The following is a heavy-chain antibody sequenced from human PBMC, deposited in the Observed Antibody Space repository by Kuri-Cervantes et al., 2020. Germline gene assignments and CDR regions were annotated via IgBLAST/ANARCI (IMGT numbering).Heavy chain of an antibody. CDR2: IYHSGST. V-gene: IGHV4-38-2*01. J-gene: IGHJ5*02. D-gene: IGHD3-22*01. CDR1: GYSISSGYY. Sequence: SETLSLTCAVSGYSISSGYYWGWIRQPPGKGLEWIGSIYHSGSTYYNPSLKSRVTISVDTSKNQFSLKLSSVTAADTAVYYCARQPPYDSSGYYVSYNWFDPWGQGTLVTVSS. CDR3: ARQPPYDSSGYYVSYNWFDP.